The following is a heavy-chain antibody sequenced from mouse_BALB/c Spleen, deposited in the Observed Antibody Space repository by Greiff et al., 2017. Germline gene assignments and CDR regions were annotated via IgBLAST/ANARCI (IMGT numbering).Heavy chain of an antibody. CDR3: ASGNYDDAMDY. Sequence: VQLQQPGAELVKPGASVKLSCKASGYTFTSYWMHWVKQRPGQGLEWIGEINPSNGRTNYNEKFKSKATLTVDKSSSTAYMQLSSLTSEDSAVYYCASGNYDDAMDYWGQGTSVTVSS. CDR1: GYTFTSYW. CDR2: INPSNGRT. D-gene: IGHD2-4*01. J-gene: IGHJ4*01. V-gene: IGHV1S81*02.